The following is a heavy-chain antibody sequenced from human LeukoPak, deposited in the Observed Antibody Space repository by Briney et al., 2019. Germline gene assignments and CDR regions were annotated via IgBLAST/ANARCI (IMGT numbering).Heavy chain of an antibody. CDR2: ISSSSSYI. V-gene: IGHV3-21*01. CDR3: ARDLGGSYSYYYYMDV. Sequence: GGSLRLSCAASGFTFNSYSMNWVRQAPGKGLEWVSSISSSSSYIYYADSVKGRFTISRDNAKNSLYLQMNSLRAEDTAVYYCARDLGGSYSYYYYMDVWGKGTTVTVSS. D-gene: IGHD1-26*01. J-gene: IGHJ6*03. CDR1: GFTFNSYS.